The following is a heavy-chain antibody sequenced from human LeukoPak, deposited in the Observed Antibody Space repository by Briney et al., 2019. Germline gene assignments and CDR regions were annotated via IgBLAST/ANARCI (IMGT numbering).Heavy chain of an antibody. CDR1: GGSISSYY. CDR3: AAMTTVTMYSYFFDS. V-gene: IGHV4-59*01. Sequence: SETLSLTCTVSGGSISSYYWSWIRQPPGRGLEWIGYIYYSGSTNYNPSLKSRVTISVDTSKNQFSLKLTSVTAADTAVYYCAAMTTVTMYSYFFDSWGQGTLLTVSS. J-gene: IGHJ4*02. CDR2: IYYSGST. D-gene: IGHD4-17*01.